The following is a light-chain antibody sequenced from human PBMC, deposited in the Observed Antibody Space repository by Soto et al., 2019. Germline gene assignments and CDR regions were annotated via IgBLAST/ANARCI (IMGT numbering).Light chain of an antibody. CDR3: HQYGSSPRT. J-gene: IGKJ1*01. CDR2: GAS. CDR1: QSVSSNF. Sequence: EIVLTQSPGTLSLSPGDRATLSCRASQSVSSNFLAWYQQKPGQAPRLLIYGASIRATGIPDRFSGSGSGTDFTLSIRRLKPEDFAMYFCHQYGSSPRTFGQGTKVEIK. V-gene: IGKV3-20*01.